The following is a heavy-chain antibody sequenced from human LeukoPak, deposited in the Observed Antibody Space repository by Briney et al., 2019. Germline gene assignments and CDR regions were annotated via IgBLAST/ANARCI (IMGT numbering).Heavy chain of an antibody. CDR2: INPNSGGT. D-gene: IGHD4-11*01. CDR1: GYTFTGYY. J-gene: IGHJ4*02. CDR3: AGGIYSNYEGFDY. V-gene: IGHV1-2*02. Sequence: ASVKVSCKASGYTFTGYYMHWVRQAPGQGLEWMGWINPNSGGTNYAQKFQGRVTMTRDTSISTAYMEPSRLRSDDTAVYYCAGGIYSNYEGFDYWGQGTLVTVSS.